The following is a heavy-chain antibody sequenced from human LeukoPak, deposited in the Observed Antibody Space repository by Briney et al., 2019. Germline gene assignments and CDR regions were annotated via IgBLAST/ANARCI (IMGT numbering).Heavy chain of an antibody. CDR3: ARDYYGGNYWYFDL. CDR2: IYYSGST. D-gene: IGHD4-23*01. Sequence: SETLSLTCTVSGGSISSYYWSWIRQPPGKGLEWIGYIYYSGSTNYNPSLKSRVTISVDTSKNQFSLKLSSVTAADTAVYYCARDYYGGNYWYFDLWGRGTLVTVSP. V-gene: IGHV4-59*01. J-gene: IGHJ2*01. CDR1: GGSISSYY.